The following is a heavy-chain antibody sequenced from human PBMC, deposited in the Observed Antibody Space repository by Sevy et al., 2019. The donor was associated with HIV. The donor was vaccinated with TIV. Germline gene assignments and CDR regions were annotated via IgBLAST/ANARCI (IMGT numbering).Heavy chain of an antibody. J-gene: IGHJ3*02. CDR1: GLTFSNYG. CDR2: VSYDGSHK. CDR3: AKGSRATASAFDI. Sequence: GGSLRLSCAASGLTFSNYGMHWVRQAPGKGLEWVAVVSYDGSHKYYADSVRGRFTSSRDNSKNIVYLQMSSLRAEDTAVYYRAKGSRATASAFDIWGQRTVVTVSS. V-gene: IGHV3-30*18. D-gene: IGHD2-21*02.